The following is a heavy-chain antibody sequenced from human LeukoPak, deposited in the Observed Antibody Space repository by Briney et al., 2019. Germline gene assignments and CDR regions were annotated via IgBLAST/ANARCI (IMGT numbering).Heavy chain of an antibody. D-gene: IGHD6-19*01. V-gene: IGHV3-7*03. J-gene: IGHJ4*02. Sequence: PGGSLRLSCAASGFTFSSYWMSWVRQAPGKGLEWVANIKQDGSEKYYVDSVKGRFTISRDNAKNSLYLQMNSLRAEDTALYYCAKDEGIAVAGNLDYWGQGTLVTVSS. CDR2: IKQDGSEK. CDR3: AKDEGIAVAGNLDY. CDR1: GFTFSSYW.